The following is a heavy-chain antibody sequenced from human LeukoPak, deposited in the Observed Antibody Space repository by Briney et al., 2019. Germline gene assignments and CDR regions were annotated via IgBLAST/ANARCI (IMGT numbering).Heavy chain of an antibody. D-gene: IGHD2-15*01. CDR3: ARGKAFGYCSGGSCYSVYYYYMDV. CDR1: GGSISSYY. CDR2: VNHSGST. Sequence: SETLSLTCTVSGGSISSYYWSWIRQPAGKGLEWIGEVNHSGSTNYNPSLKSRVTISVDTSKNQFSLKLSSVTAADTAVYYCARGKAFGYCSGGSCYSVYYYYMDVWGKGTTVTVSS. V-gene: IGHV4-34*01. J-gene: IGHJ6*03.